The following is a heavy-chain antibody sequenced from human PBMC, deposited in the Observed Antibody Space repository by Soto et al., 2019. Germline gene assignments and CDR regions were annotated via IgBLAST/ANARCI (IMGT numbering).Heavy chain of an antibody. CDR1: GFTFSSYA. D-gene: IGHD6-6*01. V-gene: IGHV3-30-3*01. Sequence: PGGSLRLSCAASGFTFSSYAMHWVRQAPGKGLEWVAVISYDGSNKCYADSVKGRFTISRDNSKNTLYLQMNSLRAEDTAVYYCARARTEYSSSYYYGMDVWRQGTTVTVSS. J-gene: IGHJ6*02. CDR2: ISYDGSNK. CDR3: ARARTEYSSSYYYGMDV.